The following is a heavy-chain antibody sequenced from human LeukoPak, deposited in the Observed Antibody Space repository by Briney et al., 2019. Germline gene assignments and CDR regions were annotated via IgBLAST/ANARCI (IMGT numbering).Heavy chain of an antibody. CDR2: IRYDGSNK. V-gene: IGHV3-30*02. CDR3: AASGYSYVQGHY. CDR1: GFTFSSYG. J-gene: IGHJ4*02. D-gene: IGHD5-18*01. Sequence: GGSLRLSCAASGFTFSSYGMHWVRQAPGTGLGWVAFIRYDGSNKYYADSVKGRFTISRDNSKNTLYLQMNSLRTEDTAVYYCAASGYSYVQGHYWGQGTPVTVSS.